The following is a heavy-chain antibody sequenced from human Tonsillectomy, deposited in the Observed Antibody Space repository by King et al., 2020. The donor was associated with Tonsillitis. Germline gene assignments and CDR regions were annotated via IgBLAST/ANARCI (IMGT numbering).Heavy chain of an antibody. Sequence: QLVQSGAEVKKPGASVKVSCKASGYTFTSYYMHWVRQAPGQGLEWMGIINPSGGSTSYAQKFQGRVTMTRDTSTSTVYMELSSLRPEDTAVYYCARVGKYYDILTGYFPPEYFQHWGQGTLVTVSS. CDR1: GYTFTSYY. V-gene: IGHV1-46*01. J-gene: IGHJ1*01. CDR3: ARVGKYYDILTGYFPPEYFQH. CDR2: INPSGGST. D-gene: IGHD3-9*01.